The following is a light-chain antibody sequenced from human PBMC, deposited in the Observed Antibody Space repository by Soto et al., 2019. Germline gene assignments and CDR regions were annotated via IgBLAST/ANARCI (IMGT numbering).Light chain of an antibody. CDR2: AAS. CDR3: QKYNSDPRT. CDR1: QGISNY. V-gene: IGKV1-27*01. J-gene: IGKJ1*01. Sequence: DIQMTQSPSSLSASVGDRVTITCRASQGISNYLAWYQQKPGKVPKLLIYAASTLQSGVPSRFSGTGSGTDLHLTISSVQPEDVATYYCQKYNSDPRTFGEGTKVDIK.